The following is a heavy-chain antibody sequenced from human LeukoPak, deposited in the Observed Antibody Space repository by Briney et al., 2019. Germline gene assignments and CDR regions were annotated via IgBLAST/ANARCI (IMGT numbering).Heavy chain of an antibody. J-gene: IGHJ4*02. D-gene: IGHD3-16*01. CDR1: GYSFSSYS. Sequence: GESLKISCKASGYSFSSYSIAWVRQVRGKGLEWMGMIHGGDFNVIYSPPFQGQVTISVDKSINTAYLQWSSLKASDSALYYCARHNCYDSWGQGTLVTVSS. V-gene: IGHV5-51*01. CDR3: ARHNCYDS. CDR2: IHGGDFNV.